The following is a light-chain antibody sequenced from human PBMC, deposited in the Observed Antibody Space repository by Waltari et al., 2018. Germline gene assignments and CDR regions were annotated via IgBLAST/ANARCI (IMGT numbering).Light chain of an antibody. Sequence: DIVLTQSPDSLAVSLGERATINCKSSQSLLYSSVSKNCLAWYQQKAGQSPKLLIYVASTREPGVPDQFSGSGSGTDFTLTISSLQAEDVAVYYCQQYCSSPLTFGGGTKVEIK. J-gene: IGKJ4*01. CDR2: VAS. V-gene: IGKV4-1*01. CDR1: QSLLYSSVSKNC. CDR3: QQYCSSPLT.